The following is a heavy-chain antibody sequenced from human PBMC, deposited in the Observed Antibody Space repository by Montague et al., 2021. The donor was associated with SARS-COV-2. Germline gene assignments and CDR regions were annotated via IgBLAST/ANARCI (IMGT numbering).Heavy chain of an antibody. CDR1: GFSFSNYD. CDR2: IDTAGHT. Sequence: SLRLSCAASGFSFSNYDMYRVRQATGKGLEWVSGIDTAGHTYYPGSVKGRFTISRENANNSWYLQMNSLRDGDTAVYYCARETTVQYYYAMDVWGQGTTVTVSS. CDR3: ARETTVQYYYAMDV. V-gene: IGHV3-13*04. J-gene: IGHJ6*02. D-gene: IGHD3-16*01.